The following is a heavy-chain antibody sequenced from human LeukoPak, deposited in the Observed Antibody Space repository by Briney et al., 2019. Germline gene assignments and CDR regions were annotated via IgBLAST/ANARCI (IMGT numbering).Heavy chain of an antibody. CDR1: GFAFSSYA. V-gene: IGHV3-23*01. Sequence: GGSLRLSCAASGFAFSSYAMSWVRQAPGKGLEWVSAISGSGGSTYYADSVKGRFTISRDNSKNTLYLQMNSLRAEDTAVYYCAKGYYDYVWGSYRYGLLDYWGQGTLVTVSS. CDR3: AKGYYDYVWGSYRYGLLDY. J-gene: IGHJ4*02. D-gene: IGHD3-16*02. CDR2: ISGSGGST.